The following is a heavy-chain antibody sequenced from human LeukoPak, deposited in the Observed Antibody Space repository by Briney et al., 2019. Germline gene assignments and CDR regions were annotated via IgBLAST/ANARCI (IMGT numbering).Heavy chain of an antibody. CDR1: GDSISSYY. CDR2: IYYSGST. J-gene: IGHJ4*02. V-gene: IGHV4-59*01. D-gene: IGHD3-10*01. Sequence: SETLSLTCTVSGDSISSYYWSWIRQPPGKGLEWIGYIYYSGSTNYNPSLKSRVTISVDTSKNQFSLKLSSVTAADTAVYYCARVTRYYYGSGSYYFDYWGQGTLVTVSS. CDR3: ARVTRYYYGSGSYYFDY.